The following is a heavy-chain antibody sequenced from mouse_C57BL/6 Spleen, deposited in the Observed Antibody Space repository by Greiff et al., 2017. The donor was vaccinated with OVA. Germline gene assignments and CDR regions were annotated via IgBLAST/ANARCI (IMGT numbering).Heavy chain of an antibody. CDR1: GYTFTSYT. Sequence: QVQLQQSGAELARPGASVKMSCKASGYTFTSYTMHWVKQRPGQGLEWIGYINPSSGYTKSNQKFKDKATLTADKSSSTAYMQLSSLTSEDAAVDYCARSGTLDDFDDWGQGTTLTVSA. CDR3: ARSGTLDDFDD. V-gene: IGHV1-4*01. CDR2: INPSSGYT. D-gene: IGHD4-1*01. J-gene: IGHJ2*01.